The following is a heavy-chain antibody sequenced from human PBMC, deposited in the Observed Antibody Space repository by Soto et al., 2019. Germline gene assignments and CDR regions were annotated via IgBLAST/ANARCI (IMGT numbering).Heavy chain of an antibody. J-gene: IGHJ4*02. CDR2: VHHNDGA. D-gene: IGHD2-15*01. CDR3: ARDQGGELDY. Sequence: SGGYVSRGGYYWTWIRQRPEAGLDHHHPGKGLEWIGYVHHNDGAYYNPSLESRTTISVDTSKNQFSLRLTSVTAADTAVYFCARDQGGELDYRGQGLLVTVSS. V-gene: IGHV4-31*02. CDR1: GGYVSRGGYY.